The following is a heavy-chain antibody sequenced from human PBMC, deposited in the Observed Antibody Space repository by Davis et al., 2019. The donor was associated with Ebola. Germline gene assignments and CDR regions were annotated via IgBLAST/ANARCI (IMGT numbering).Heavy chain of an antibody. CDR2: LGTSADT. D-gene: IGHD3-22*01. Sequence: GESLKISCAASGFVFRNYVMSWVRQAPGKGLEWVSTLGTSADTYYADSVKGRFSISRDNAKNSLFLQMNSLRAEDTAVYYCASYYYGEAFDIWGQGTMVTVSS. CDR1: GFVFRNYV. V-gene: IGHV3-69-1*01. CDR3: ASYYYGEAFDI. J-gene: IGHJ3*02.